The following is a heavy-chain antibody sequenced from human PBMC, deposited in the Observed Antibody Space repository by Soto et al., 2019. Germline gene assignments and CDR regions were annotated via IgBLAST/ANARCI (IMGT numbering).Heavy chain of an antibody. Sequence: QVQLVQSGAEVKKPGASVKVSCKASGYTVTNYGINWVRQAPGQGLEWMGWVSDYNGERRYAQRVQSRVIMTTDTTTTTAYVELRCLRSDDTAVYCCSSGASIPDSGDYWGQGTLVTVSS. CDR2: VSDYNGER. CDR1: GYTVTNYG. J-gene: IGHJ4*01. CDR3: SSGASIPDSGDY. V-gene: IGHV1-18*01. D-gene: IGHD6-6*01.